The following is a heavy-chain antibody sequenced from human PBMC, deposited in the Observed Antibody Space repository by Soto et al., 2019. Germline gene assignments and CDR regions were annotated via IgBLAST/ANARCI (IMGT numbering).Heavy chain of an antibody. D-gene: IGHD3-22*01. J-gene: IGHJ4*02. CDR3: ARVAVITTMADY. CDR2: IYYSGST. V-gene: IGHV4-31*01. CDR1: GGSISSGGYY. Sequence: QVQLQESGPGLVKPSQTLSLTCTVSGGSISSGGYYWSWIRQHPGKGLEWIGYIYYSGSTYYNPSLKSLXXIXVXXSKNQFSLKLSSVTAADTAVYYCARVAVITTMADYWGQGTLVTVSS.